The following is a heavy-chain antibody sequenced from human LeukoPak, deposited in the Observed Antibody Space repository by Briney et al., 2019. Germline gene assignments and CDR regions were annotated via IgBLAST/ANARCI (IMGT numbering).Heavy chain of an antibody. V-gene: IGHV1-46*01. CDR2: INPSGGST. CDR1: GYTFTSYY. D-gene: IGHD6-19*01. J-gene: IGHJ6*02. Sequence: ASVKVSCKASGYTFTSYYMHWVRRAPGQGLEWMGIINPSGGSTSYAQKFQGRVTMTRDTSTSTVYMELSSLRSEDTAVYYCARDGIAVAGTVYYYGMDVWGQGTTVTVSS. CDR3: ARDGIAVAGTVYYYGMDV.